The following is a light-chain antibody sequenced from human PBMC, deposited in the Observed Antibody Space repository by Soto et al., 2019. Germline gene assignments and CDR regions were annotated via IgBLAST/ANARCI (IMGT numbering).Light chain of an antibody. CDR3: QQYGYSFWT. J-gene: IGKJ1*01. Sequence: ELLLTQSPCTLPLSPGERATLSCRVCHSVSSSYLAWYQQKPGKAPRLLIYSASSRATGIPERFSGSGSGTDYPLTISRLEPEDSEVYYCQQYGYSFWTFGQGTKVDIK. CDR1: HSVSSSY. V-gene: IGKV3-20*01. CDR2: SAS.